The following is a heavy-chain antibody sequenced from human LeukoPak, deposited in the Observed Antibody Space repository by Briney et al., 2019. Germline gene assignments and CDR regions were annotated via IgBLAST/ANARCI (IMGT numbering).Heavy chain of an antibody. Sequence: GRSLRLSCAASGFTFSSYGMHWVRQAPGKGLEWVAVISYDGSNKYYADSVKGRFTISRDNSKNTLYLQMNSLRAEDTAVYYCAKEEGTGTTDYYGMDVWGQGTTVTVSS. D-gene: IGHD1-1*01. V-gene: IGHV3-30*18. CDR1: GFTFSSYG. J-gene: IGHJ6*02. CDR3: AKEEGTGTTDYYGMDV. CDR2: ISYDGSNK.